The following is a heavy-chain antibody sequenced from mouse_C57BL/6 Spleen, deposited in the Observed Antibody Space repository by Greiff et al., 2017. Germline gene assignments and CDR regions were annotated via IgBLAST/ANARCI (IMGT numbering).Heavy chain of an antibody. J-gene: IGHJ2*01. V-gene: IGHV14-3*01. D-gene: IGHD1-1*01. CDR1: GFNIKNTN. CDR2: IDPAHGNT. Sequence: EVKLVESVAELVRPGASVKLSCTASGFNIKNTNMHWVKQRPEQGLEWIGRIDPAHGNTKYAPKFQGKATITADTSSNTAYLQLSSLTSEDTAIYYCARVTTVVAYDYWGQGTTLTVSS. CDR3: ARVTTVVAYDY.